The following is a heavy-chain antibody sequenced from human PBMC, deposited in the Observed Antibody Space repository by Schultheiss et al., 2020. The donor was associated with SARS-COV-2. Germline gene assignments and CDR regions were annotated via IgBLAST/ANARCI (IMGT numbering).Heavy chain of an antibody. CDR2: IIPIFGTA. V-gene: IGHV1-69*13. CDR3: ARDRYDFWSGYVSYWYFDL. CDR1: GGTFSSYA. D-gene: IGHD3-3*01. J-gene: IGHJ2*01. Sequence: SVKVSCKASGGTFSSYAISWVRQAPGQGLEWMGGIIPIFGTANYAQKFQGRVTITADESTSTAYMEMSSLRSEDTAVYYCARDRYDFWSGYVSYWYFDLWGRGTLVTVSS.